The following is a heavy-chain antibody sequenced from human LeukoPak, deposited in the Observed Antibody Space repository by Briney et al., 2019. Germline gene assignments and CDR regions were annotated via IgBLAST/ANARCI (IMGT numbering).Heavy chain of an antibody. D-gene: IGHD1-26*01. Sequence: SETLSLNCAVYGGSFSGYYWSWIRQPPGKGLEWIGYIYYSGSTNYNPSLKSRVTISVDTSKNQFSLKLSSVTAADTAVYYCARDPYSGSYYRWAFDIWGQGTMVTVSS. CDR2: IYYSGST. V-gene: IGHV4-59*01. CDR3: ARDPYSGSYYRWAFDI. CDR1: GGSFSGYY. J-gene: IGHJ3*02.